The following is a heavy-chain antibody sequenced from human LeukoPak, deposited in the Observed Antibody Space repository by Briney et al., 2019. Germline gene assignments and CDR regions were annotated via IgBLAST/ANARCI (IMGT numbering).Heavy chain of an antibody. V-gene: IGHV1-2*02. CDR2: INPNSGGT. D-gene: IGHD6-19*01. CDR1: GYTFTGYY. J-gene: IGHJ5*02. Sequence: ASVKVSCKASGYTFTGYYMHWVRQAPGQGLEWMGWINPNSGGTNYAQKFQGRVTMTRDTSISTAYMELSRLRSDDTAVYYCARDPFTAVSGIPAWGQGTLVTVSS. CDR3: ARDPFTAVSGIPA.